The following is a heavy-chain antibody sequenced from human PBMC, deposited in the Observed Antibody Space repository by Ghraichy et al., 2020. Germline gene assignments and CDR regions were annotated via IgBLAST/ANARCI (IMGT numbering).Heavy chain of an antibody. D-gene: IGHD6-19*01. V-gene: IGHV3-33*01. CDR2: IWNDGSIK. Sequence: LNISCAASEFSFSSYSIHWVRQAPGKGLEWVAVIWNDGSIKYYADSVEGRFTISRDNSKNTLYLQMNSLRAEDTAVYYCARENSVAGTRAFDIWGQGTMVTVSS. J-gene: IGHJ3*02. CDR3: ARENSVAGTRAFDI. CDR1: EFSFSSYS.